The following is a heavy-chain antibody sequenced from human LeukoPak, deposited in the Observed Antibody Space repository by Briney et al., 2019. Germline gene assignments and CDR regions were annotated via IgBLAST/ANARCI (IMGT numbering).Heavy chain of an antibody. Sequence: SGTLSLTCAVYGGSFSGYYWSWIRQPPGKGLEWIGEINHSGSTNCNPSLKSRVTISVDTSKNQFSLKLSSVTAADTAVYYCARARVYASTPVYYYYYYMDVWGKGTTVTVSS. V-gene: IGHV4-34*01. D-gene: IGHD2-8*01. CDR3: ARARVYASTPVYYYYYYMDV. CDR2: INHSGST. J-gene: IGHJ6*03. CDR1: GGSFSGYY.